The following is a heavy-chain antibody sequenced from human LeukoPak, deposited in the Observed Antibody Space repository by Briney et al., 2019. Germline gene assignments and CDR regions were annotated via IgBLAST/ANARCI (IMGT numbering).Heavy chain of an antibody. D-gene: IGHD1-7*01. V-gene: IGHV4-59*01. CDR1: GGSISSYY. CDR2: IYFTGST. CDR3: TREDNWNYFPSDL. Sequence: PSETLSLTCTVSGGSISSYYWSWIRQPPGKGLEWIGYIYFTGSTNYSPSLKSRVTISVDTSKNQFSLKLSSVTAADTAVYYCTREDNWNYFPSDLWGQGTLVTVSS. J-gene: IGHJ5*02.